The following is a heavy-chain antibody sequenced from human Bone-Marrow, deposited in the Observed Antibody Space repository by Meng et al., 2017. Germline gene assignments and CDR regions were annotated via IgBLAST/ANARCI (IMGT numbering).Heavy chain of an antibody. Sequence: QVQLQESGPGLVKPSGTLSLTCTVSGGSISSTNWWIWVRQPPGEGLEWIGEIYHSGRTNHNPSLKSRVTISLDKSKNQFSLKLSSVTAADTAVYYCARESGSSRFDYWGQGTLVTSPQ. D-gene: IGHD3-22*01. CDR1: GGSISSTNW. CDR2: IYHSGRT. CDR3: ARESGSSRFDY. J-gene: IGHJ4*02. V-gene: IGHV4-4*02.